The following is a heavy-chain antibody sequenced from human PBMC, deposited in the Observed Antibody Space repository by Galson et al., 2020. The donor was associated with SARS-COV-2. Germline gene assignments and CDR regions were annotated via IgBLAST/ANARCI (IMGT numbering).Heavy chain of an antibody. CDR2: ISSSGSYT. V-gene: IGHV3-11*06. D-gene: IGHD2-15*01. CDR1: GFTFSDYY. J-gene: IGHJ1*01. Sequence: GESLTISCAASGFTFSDYYMSWVRQAPGKGLEWVSYISSSGSYTNYADSVKGRFTISRDNAKNSLYLRMNSLRAEDTALYFCARNGRDCSGGICYGAEYFQYWGQGTLVDVSS. CDR3: ARNGRDCSGGICYGAEYFQY.